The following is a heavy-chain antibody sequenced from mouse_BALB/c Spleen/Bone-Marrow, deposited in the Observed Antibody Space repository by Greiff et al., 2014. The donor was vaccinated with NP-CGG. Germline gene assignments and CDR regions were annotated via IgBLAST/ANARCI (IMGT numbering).Heavy chain of an antibody. Sequence: VQLQQSGAELVKPGASVKLSCTASGFNIKDTYMHWVKQRPEQGLEWIGRIDPANGNTKYDPKFQGKATITADTSSNTAYLQLSTLTSEYTPVYYFPKCKYYAIYYSDQPTSVTVSS. D-gene: IGHD6-5*01. CDR2: IDPANGNT. CDR1: GFNIKDTY. V-gene: IGHV14-3*02. CDR3: PKCKYYAIYY. J-gene: IGHJ4*01.